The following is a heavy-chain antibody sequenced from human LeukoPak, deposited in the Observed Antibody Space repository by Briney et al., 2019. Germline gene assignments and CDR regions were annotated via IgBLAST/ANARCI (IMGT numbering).Heavy chain of an antibody. CDR1: GYTFTSYY. D-gene: IGHD6-13*01. V-gene: IGHV1-46*01. CDR3: ARATHNEAAAGIYYYYYYMDV. CDR2: INPSGGST. J-gene: IGHJ6*03. Sequence: ASVKVSCKASGYTFTSYYMHWVRQAPGQGLEWMGIINPSGGSTSYAQKFQGRVTMTRDMSTSTVYMELSSLRSEDTAVYYCARATHNEAAAGIYYYYYYMDVWGKGTTVTVSS.